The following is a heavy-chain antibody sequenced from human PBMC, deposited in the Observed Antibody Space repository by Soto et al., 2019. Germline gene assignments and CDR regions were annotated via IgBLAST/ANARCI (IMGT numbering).Heavy chain of an antibody. Sequence: EMQLVESGGGLVQPGGSLRLSCAASGFTFSSYSMNWVRQAPGKGLEWVSYISSSSSTIYYADSVKGRFTISRDNAKNSLYLQMNSLRDEDTAVYYCARESFDYGGTRFDPWGQGTLVTVSS. CDR2: ISSSSSTI. V-gene: IGHV3-48*02. D-gene: IGHD4-17*01. J-gene: IGHJ5*02. CDR1: GFTFSSYS. CDR3: ARESFDYGGTRFDP.